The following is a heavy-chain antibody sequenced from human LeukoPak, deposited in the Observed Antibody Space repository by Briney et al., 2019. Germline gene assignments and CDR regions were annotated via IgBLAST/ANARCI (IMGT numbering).Heavy chain of an antibody. CDR2: IYYSGST. D-gene: IGHD3-22*01. CDR3: ATEDSSGSLDY. V-gene: IGHV4-59*01. Sequence: SETLSLTRTVSGGSISSYYWSWIRQPPGKGLEWIGYIYYSGSTNYNPSLKSRVTISVDTSKNQFSLKLSSVTAADTAVYYCATEDSSGSLDYWGQGTLVTVSS. CDR1: GGSISSYY. J-gene: IGHJ4*02.